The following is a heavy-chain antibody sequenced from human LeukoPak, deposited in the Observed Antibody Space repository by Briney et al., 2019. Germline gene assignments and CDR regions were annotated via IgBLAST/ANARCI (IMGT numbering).Heavy chain of an antibody. CDR3: AKDRYTTGRPLDY. Sequence: PGRSLRLSCAASGFTISSYAMHWIRQAPGKGLEWVAVISSDGGNKHYVDSVNGRFTISRDNSKNTLFLQMDSLTGDDTAVYHCAKDRYTTGRPLDYWGLGTLVSVSS. D-gene: IGHD3-16*02. CDR1: GFTISSYA. J-gene: IGHJ4*02. V-gene: IGHV3-30*18. CDR2: ISSDGGNK.